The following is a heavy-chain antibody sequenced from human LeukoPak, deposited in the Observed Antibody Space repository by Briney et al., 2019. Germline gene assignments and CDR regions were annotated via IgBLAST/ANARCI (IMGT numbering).Heavy chain of an antibody. V-gene: IGHV1-8*01. CDR1: GYTFTSYD. CDR2: MNPNSGNT. CDR3: ATQKALWFGELLFRSSYYGMDV. Sequence: ASVKVSCKASGYTFTSYDIHWVRQATGQGLEWMGWMNPNSGNTGYAQKFQGRVTMTRNTSISTAYMELSSLRSEDTAVYYCATQKALWFGELLFRSSYYGMDVWGQGTTVTVAS. D-gene: IGHD3-10*01. J-gene: IGHJ6*02.